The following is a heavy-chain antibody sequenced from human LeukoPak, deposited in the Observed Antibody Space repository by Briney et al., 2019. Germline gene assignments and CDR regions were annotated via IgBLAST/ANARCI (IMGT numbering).Heavy chain of an antibody. V-gene: IGHV5-51*01. CDR3: AGSRHSSSSWISAYYYYYGMDV. CDR2: IYPGDSDT. Sequence: GESLKISCKGSGYSFTSYWIGWVRQMPGKGLEWMGIIYPGDSDTRYSPSFQGQVTISADKSISTAYLQWSSLKASDTAMYYCAGSRHSSSSWISAYYYYYGMDVWGQGTTVTVSS. D-gene: IGHD6-6*01. CDR1: GYSFTSYW. J-gene: IGHJ6*02.